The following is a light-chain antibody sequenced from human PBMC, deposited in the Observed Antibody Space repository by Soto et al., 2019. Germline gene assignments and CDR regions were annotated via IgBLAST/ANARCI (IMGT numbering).Light chain of an antibody. Sequence: QSALTQPASVSVSPGQSSTISCTGTNSDVGGDNYVSWYQQHPGKAPKLLIYDVSSRPSGLSNRFSGFKSGNTASLIISGLQDEDEDDYYCASYTNSSTYVVGSGTKLTVL. V-gene: IGLV2-14*03. CDR3: ASYTNSSTYV. CDR2: DVS. J-gene: IGLJ1*01. CDR1: NSDVGGDNY.